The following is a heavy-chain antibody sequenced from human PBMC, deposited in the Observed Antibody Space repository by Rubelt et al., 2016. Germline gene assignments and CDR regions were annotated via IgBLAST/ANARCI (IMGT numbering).Heavy chain of an antibody. CDR3: AGGGYCSSTSCYSWFDP. Sequence: QLQLQESGPGLVKPSETLSLTCTVSGGSISSNSYYWGWIRQPPGKGLEWIGSIYYSGSTYYNPSLKSRVTISVDTSKNQFSLRRSAGTAADTAVYYCAGGGYCSSTSCYSWFDPWGQGTLVTVSS. CDR1: GGSISSNSYY. D-gene: IGHD2-2*02. J-gene: IGHJ5*02. V-gene: IGHV4-39*01. CDR2: IYYSGST.